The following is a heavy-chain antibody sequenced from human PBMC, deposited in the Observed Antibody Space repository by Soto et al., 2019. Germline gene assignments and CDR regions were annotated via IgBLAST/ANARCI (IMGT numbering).Heavy chain of an antibody. V-gene: IGHV1-3*01. CDR3: PRDWIRQIWTTSYRGEEC. CDR1: GYSFTNFA. D-gene: IGHD3-16*02. J-gene: IGHJ4*02. CDR2: INAANGNT. Sequence: QVQLVQSGAEVKKPGASVKISCKASGYSFTNFALLWVRQAPGQSLEWMGWINAANGNTRYSQKFKDLVTLTRDTSASTACMEPSSLRAEDPAIYCCPRDWIRQIWTTSYRGEECWGQGSLVTVSS.